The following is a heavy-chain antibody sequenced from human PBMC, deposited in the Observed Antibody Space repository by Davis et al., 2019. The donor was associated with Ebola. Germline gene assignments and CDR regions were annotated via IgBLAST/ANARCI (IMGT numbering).Heavy chain of an antibody. V-gene: IGHV1-69*02. CDR2: IIPILGIA. J-gene: IGHJ4*02. CDR3: AGGFYDYSFDY. D-gene: IGHD4-11*01. Sequence: SYASSGTICSYTISWWRQAPGQGLEWLGRIIPILGIANYAQKFQGRVTITADKSTSTAYMELSSLRSEDTAVYYCAGGFYDYSFDYWGQGTLVTVSS. CDR1: SGTICSYT.